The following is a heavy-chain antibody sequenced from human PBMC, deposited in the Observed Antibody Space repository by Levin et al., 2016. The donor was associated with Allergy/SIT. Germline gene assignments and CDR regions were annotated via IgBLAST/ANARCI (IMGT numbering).Heavy chain of an antibody. D-gene: IGHD5-24*01. CDR2: IYTSGGT. V-gene: IGHV4-61*02. Sequence: SETLSLTCTVSGVSVSSASYSWSWIRQPAGKGLEWIGRIYTSGGTKYTPSLKSRVTLSADTSKNQISLKLTSVTAADTAVYYCARDTIEGYYFEYWGQGTQVTVSS. CDR1: GVSVSSASYS. J-gene: IGHJ4*02. CDR3: ARDTIEGYYFEY.